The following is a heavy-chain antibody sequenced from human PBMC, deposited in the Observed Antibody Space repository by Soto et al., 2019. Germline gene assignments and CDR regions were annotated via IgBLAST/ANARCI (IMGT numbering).Heavy chain of an antibody. CDR1: GVSVNSNNYY. V-gene: IGHV4-61*01. CDR3: ARNAYYYDSSGPKEIDH. D-gene: IGHD3-22*01. Sequence: QGQLQESGPGLVKRSETLSLTCTVSGVSVNSNNYYWTWIRQPPGKGLEWIGYIYYNGNTNYNPSLKSRVTISLYTSKNQFSLRLSSVTSADTAVYYCARNAYYYDSSGPKEIDHWGQGTLVTVSS. CDR2: IYYNGNT. J-gene: IGHJ4*02.